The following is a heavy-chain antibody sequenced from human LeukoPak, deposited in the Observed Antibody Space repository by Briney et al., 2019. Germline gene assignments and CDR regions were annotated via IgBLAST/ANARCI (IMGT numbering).Heavy chain of an antibody. D-gene: IGHD6-19*01. CDR3: VRRWLSTFDF. CDR1: GLTFSNYA. J-gene: IGHJ3*01. V-gene: IGHV3-23*01. Sequence: GGSLRLSCATSGLTFSNYAMSWVRQAPGQGLDWVSSISGSGDNTYYSDSVKGRFTISRDNSKNTLYLQMNSLRAEDTAVYYCVRRWLSTFDFWGQGTMVTVSS. CDR2: ISGSGDNT.